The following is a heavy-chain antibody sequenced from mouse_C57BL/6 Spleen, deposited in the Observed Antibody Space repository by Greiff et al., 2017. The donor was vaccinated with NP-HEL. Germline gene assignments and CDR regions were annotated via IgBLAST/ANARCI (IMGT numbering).Heavy chain of an antibody. J-gene: IGHJ3*01. V-gene: IGHV6-3*01. Sequence: EVKLVESGGGLVQPGGSMKLSCVASGFTFSNYWMNWVRQSPEKGLEWVAQIRLKSDNYATHYAESVKGRFTISRDDSKSSVYRQMNNVRAEDTGIYYCTHPYYGSSYGKAWFAYWGQGTLVTVSA. CDR2: IRLKSDNYAT. CDR3: THPYYGSSYGKAWFAY. D-gene: IGHD1-1*01. CDR1: GFTFSNYW.